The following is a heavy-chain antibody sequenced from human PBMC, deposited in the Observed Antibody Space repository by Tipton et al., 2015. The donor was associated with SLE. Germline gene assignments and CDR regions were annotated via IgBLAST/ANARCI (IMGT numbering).Heavy chain of an antibody. D-gene: IGHD3-22*01. CDR3: ARDPRSLPETTLDF. CDR2: ISTTSSTI. V-gene: IGHV3-11*01. J-gene: IGHJ4*02. Sequence: SLRLSCAAFGFSLSDYYMSWIRQAPGKELEWISYISTTSSTIYYADSVKGRFTISRDNAKNSLFLQMNSLRAEDSAIYYCARDPRSLPETTLDFWGQGTLVTVSS. CDR1: GFSLSDYY.